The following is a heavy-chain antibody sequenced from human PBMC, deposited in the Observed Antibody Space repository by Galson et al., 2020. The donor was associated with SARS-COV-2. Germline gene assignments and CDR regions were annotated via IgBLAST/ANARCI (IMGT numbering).Heavy chain of an antibody. D-gene: IGHD3-3*01. Sequence: TGGSLRLSCAASGFTFSSYAMHWVRQAPGKGLEYVSAISSNGGSTYYANSVKGRFTISRDNSKNTLYLQMGSLRAEDMAVYYCARDGGITIFGVVIPYYYYYCMDVWGQGTTVTVSS. J-gene: IGHJ6*02. CDR2: ISSNGGST. V-gene: IGHV3-64*01. CDR3: ARDGGITIFGVVIPYYYYYCMDV. CDR1: GFTFSSYA.